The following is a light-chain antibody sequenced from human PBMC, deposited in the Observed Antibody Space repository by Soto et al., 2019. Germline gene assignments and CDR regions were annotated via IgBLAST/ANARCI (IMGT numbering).Light chain of an antibody. CDR1: QSISGY. Sequence: DIQMTHSPSSLSASVGDRVTITCRASQSISGYLNWYQKKSGQAPILMMYAASSLQSGVPSRFSGSGSGTDFTLTISSLQPEDAATYYCQQSDSMPWTLGQGTKVDIK. V-gene: IGKV1-39*01. CDR2: AAS. CDR3: QQSDSMPWT. J-gene: IGKJ1*01.